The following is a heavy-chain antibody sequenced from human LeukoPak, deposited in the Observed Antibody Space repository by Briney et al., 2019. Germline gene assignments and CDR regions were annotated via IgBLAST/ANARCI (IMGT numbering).Heavy chain of an antibody. CDR1: GGSISSSSYY. D-gene: IGHD6-19*01. Sequence: SETLSLTCTVSGGSISSSSYYWGWVRQPPGKGLEWIRSIWYSGSTSYNPSLKSRVTTSVGTSQNQFSLKLSSVTAADTAVYYGARLTYSSGWYGAYFDYWGQGTLVTVSS. CDR2: IWYSGST. V-gene: IGHV4-39*01. CDR3: ARLTYSSGWYGAYFDY. J-gene: IGHJ4*02.